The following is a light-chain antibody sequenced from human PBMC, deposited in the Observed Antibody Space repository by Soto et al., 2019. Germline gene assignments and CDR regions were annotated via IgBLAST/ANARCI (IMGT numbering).Light chain of an antibody. J-gene: IGKJ4*01. CDR2: WAS. CDR1: QILLYDSNNKNY. Sequence: DIVMSQAPDSLPARLRDRATTACYSSQILLYDSNNKNYLAWYQQKPGQPPKLLIYWASMRESGVPDRFSGSGSGTDFTLTITSLQAEDVAVYYCQKYYSLPLTCGGGTKVDIK. CDR3: QKYYSLPLT. V-gene: IGKV4-1*01.